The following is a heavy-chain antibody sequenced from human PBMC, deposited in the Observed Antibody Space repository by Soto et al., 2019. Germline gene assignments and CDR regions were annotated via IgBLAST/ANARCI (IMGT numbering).Heavy chain of an antibody. D-gene: IGHD1-26*01. CDR3: ARLPRSGSYQLRYFDY. CDR1: GGSISSSRYY. CDR2: IYYSGST. Sequence: QLQLQESGPGLVKPSETLSLTCTVSGGSISSSRYYWGWIRQPPGKGLEWIGSIYYSGSTYYNPSLKSRVTISVDTSKNQFSLKLSSVTAADTAVYYCARLPRSGSYQLRYFDYWGQGTLVTVSS. J-gene: IGHJ4*02. V-gene: IGHV4-39*01.